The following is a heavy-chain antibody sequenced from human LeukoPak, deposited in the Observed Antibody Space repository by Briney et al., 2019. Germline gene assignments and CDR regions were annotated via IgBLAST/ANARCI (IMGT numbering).Heavy chain of an antibody. J-gene: IGHJ4*02. CDR3: ARGYNYGAHYWFDY. CDR2: IYNSGST. Sequence: SETLSLTCTVSDGSINIYYWSWIRQAPGRGLEWIGYIYNSGSTNYNPSLRRRVTISMDTSKIQFSLRLTSVTAADTAMYYCARGYNYGAHYWFDYWGQGTLVTVSS. CDR1: DGSINIYY. D-gene: IGHD5-18*01. V-gene: IGHV4-59*01.